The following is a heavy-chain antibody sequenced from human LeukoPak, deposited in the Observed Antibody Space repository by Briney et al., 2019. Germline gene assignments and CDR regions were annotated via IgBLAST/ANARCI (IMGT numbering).Heavy chain of an antibody. D-gene: IGHD3-3*01. CDR2: IYTSGST. CDR1: GGSISSYY. Sequence: SETLSLTCTVSGGSISSYYWSWIRQPPGKGLEWIGYIYTSGSTSYNPSLKSRVTISVDTSKNQFPLKLSSVTAADTAVYYCARHGYGGYYPHYHYYHYMDVWGKGTTVTVSS. V-gene: IGHV4-4*09. CDR3: ARHGYGGYYPHYHYYHYMDV. J-gene: IGHJ6*03.